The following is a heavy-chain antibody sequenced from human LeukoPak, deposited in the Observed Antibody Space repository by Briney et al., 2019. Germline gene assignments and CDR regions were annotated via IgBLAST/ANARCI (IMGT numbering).Heavy chain of an antibody. Sequence: GGSLRLSCAASGFTFSSFAMTWVRQAPGKGLEWVSAISGSGGSTYYADSVKGRFTISRDNSKNTLYLQMNSLRAEDTAVYYCAKDPLVRGVTYDYWGQGTLVTVSS. CDR3: AKDPLVRGVTYDY. CDR1: GFTFSSFA. CDR2: ISGSGGST. D-gene: IGHD3-10*01. V-gene: IGHV3-23*01. J-gene: IGHJ4*02.